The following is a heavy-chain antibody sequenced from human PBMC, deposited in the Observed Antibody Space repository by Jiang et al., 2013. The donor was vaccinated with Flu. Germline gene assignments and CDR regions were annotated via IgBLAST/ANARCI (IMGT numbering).Heavy chain of an antibody. CDR3: VKVDYSGSRQGDY. CDR1: GFTFSSYA. CDR2: ISSNGGST. D-gene: IGHD1-26*01. Sequence: GLVQPGGSLRLSCSASGFTFSSYAMHWVRQAPGKGLEYVSAISSNGGSTYYADSVKGRFTISRDNSKNTLYLQMSSLRAEDTAVYYCVKVDYSGSRQGDYWGQGTLVTVSS. V-gene: IGHV3-64D*09. J-gene: IGHJ4*02.